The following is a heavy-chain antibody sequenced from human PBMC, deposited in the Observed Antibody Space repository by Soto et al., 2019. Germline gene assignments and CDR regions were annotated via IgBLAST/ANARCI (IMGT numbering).Heavy chain of an antibody. CDR1: GGSISSSNW. CDR3: ARGGEMVRGVIINWFDP. V-gene: IGHV4-4*02. D-gene: IGHD3-10*01. J-gene: IGHJ5*02. Sequence: QVQLQESGPGLVKPSGTLSLTCAVSGGSISSSNWWSWVRQPPGKGLEWIGEIYHSGSTNYNPSLKRRGTISGDKSKNQFSLKLSSVTAADTAVYYCARGGEMVRGVIINWFDPWGQGTLVTVSS. CDR2: IYHSGST.